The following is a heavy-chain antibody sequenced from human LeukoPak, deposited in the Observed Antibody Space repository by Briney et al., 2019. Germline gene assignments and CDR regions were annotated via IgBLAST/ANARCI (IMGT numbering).Heavy chain of an antibody. CDR1: GGSFSGYY. J-gene: IGHJ3*02. Sequence: SETLSLTCAVYGGSFSGYYWSWIRQPPGKGLEWIGEINHSGSTNYNPSLKSRVTISVDTSKNHFSLQLISVTAADTAVYYCARDGYNPVAFDIWGRGTLVTVSS. D-gene: IGHD5-24*01. CDR3: ARDGYNPVAFDI. CDR2: INHSGST. V-gene: IGHV4-34*01.